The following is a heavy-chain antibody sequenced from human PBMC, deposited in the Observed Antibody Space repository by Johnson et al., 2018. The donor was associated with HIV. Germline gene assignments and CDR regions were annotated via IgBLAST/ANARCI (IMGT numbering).Heavy chain of an antibody. J-gene: IGHJ3*02. Sequence: VQLVESGGGVVQPGGSLRLSCAASGFTFSDNYLSWVRQAPGKGLEWVSVIYTGGSTYYADSVTGRFTISRDNSKNTLYRQMNSLRVEDTAVYYCARDRRLADAFDIWGQGTMVTVSS. D-gene: IGHD5-12*01. CDR2: IYTGGST. CDR1: GFTFSDNY. V-gene: IGHV3-66*01. CDR3: ARDRRLADAFDI.